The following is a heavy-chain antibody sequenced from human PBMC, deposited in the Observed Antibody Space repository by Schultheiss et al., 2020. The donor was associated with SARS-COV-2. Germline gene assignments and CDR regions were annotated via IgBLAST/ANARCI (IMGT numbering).Heavy chain of an antibody. V-gene: IGHV1-18*04. CDR1: GYTFTNYG. Sequence: ASVKVSCKASGYTFTNYGVTWVRQAPGQGLEWMGWISVSNGNTNYAQNFQGRVSMTTDTSTNTAYMELRGLRSDDTAVYYCAEGRYGDYGEYWGQGTLVTVSS. D-gene: IGHD4-17*01. CDR2: ISVSNGNT. CDR3: AEGRYGDYGEY. J-gene: IGHJ4*02.